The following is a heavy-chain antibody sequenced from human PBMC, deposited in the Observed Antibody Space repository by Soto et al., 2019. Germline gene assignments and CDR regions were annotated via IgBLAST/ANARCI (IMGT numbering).Heavy chain of an antibody. Sequence: QVQLVRSGAELKKPGASVKVSCKASGYTFTNYGISWVRQAPGQGLEWMGWINTYHGNTKYAQKLQGRVTMTKDTSTSTAYMELTSLRSDDTAVYYCARSPGYSASWGYFYFGMKIWGQGTTVIVYS. V-gene: IGHV1-18*01. CDR3: ARSPGYSASWGYFYFGMKI. J-gene: IGHJ6*02. CDR2: INTYHGNT. D-gene: IGHD6-13*01. CDR1: GYTFTNYG.